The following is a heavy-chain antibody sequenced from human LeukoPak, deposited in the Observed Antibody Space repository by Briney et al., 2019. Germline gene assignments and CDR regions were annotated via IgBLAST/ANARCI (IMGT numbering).Heavy chain of an antibody. CDR3: AKDPFGFYGDHAPTLNY. D-gene: IGHD4-17*01. J-gene: IGHJ4*02. CDR2: ISGSGGST. Sequence: PGGSLRLSCAASGFTFSSYAMSWVRQAPGKGLEWVSAISGSGGSTYYADSVKGRFTISRDNSKNTLYLQMNSLRAEDTAVYYCAKDPFGFYGDHAPTLNYWGQGTLVTVSS. V-gene: IGHV3-23*01. CDR1: GFTFSSYA.